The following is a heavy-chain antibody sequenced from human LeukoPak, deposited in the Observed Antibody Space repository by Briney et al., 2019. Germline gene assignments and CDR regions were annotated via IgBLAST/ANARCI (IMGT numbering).Heavy chain of an antibody. CDR2: IYFGGTT. D-gene: IGHD4-23*01. Sequence: SETLSLTCSVSGGSIKNYYWSWVRQPPGKGLEWLGNIYFGGTTDYNSSLKSRLTISVDTFKNQLSLNLQSVTAADTATYYCARHRSDTGGKKGVNWFDPWGQGTLVAVSS. CDR1: GGSIKNYY. CDR3: ARHRSDTGGKKGVNWFDP. J-gene: IGHJ5*02. V-gene: IGHV4-59*01.